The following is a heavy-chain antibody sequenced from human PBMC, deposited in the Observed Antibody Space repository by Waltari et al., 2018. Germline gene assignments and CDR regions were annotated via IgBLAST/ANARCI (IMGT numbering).Heavy chain of an antibody. V-gene: IGHV4-34*01. J-gene: IGHJ6*02. CDR1: GGSFSGYY. D-gene: IGHD3-3*01. CDR3: ARGRITIFGVVIPYYYYGMDV. Sequence: QVQLQQWGAGLLKPSETLSLTCAVYGGSFSGYYWSWIRQPPGKGLEWIGELNDSGSTNYHPSLKRLVTISVDTSNNQFSLKLGSLTAADTAVYYCARGRITIFGVVIPYYYYGMDVWGQGTTVTVSS. CDR2: LNDSGST.